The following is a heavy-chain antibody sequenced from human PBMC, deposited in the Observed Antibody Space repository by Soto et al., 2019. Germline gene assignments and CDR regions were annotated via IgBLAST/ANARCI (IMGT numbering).Heavy chain of an antibody. V-gene: IGHV1-58*02. Sequence: QMQLVQSGPEVKKPGTSVKVSCKASGFTFTSSAMQWVRQARGQRLEWIGGIVVGSGNTNYAQKFQERVTITRDMSTSTAYRELSSLRSEDTAVYYCAADASGIAAADHYYYYMDVWGKGTTVTVSS. J-gene: IGHJ6*03. CDR3: AADASGIAAADHYYYYMDV. CDR1: GFTFTSSA. CDR2: IVVGSGNT. D-gene: IGHD6-13*01.